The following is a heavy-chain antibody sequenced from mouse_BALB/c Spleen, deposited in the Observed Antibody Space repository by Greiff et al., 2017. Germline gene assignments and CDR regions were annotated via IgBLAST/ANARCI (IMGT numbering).Heavy chain of an antibody. Sequence: QVQLKQSGPGLVAPSQSLSITCTVSGFSLTSYGVHWVRQPPGKGLEWLGVIWAGGSTNYNSALMSRLSISKDNSKSQVFLKMNSLQTDDTAMYYCARRGYGNFYAMDYWGQGTAVTVAS. CDR2: IWAGGST. CDR3: ARRGYGNFYAMDY. J-gene: IGHJ4*01. V-gene: IGHV2-9*02. D-gene: IGHD2-10*02. CDR1: GFSLTSYG.